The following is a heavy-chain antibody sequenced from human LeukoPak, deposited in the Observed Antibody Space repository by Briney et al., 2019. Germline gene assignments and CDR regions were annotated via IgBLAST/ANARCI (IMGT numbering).Heavy chain of an antibody. Sequence: SETLSLTCTVSGGSISSYYWSWLRQPPGKGLDWIGYTYYSGSTNYNPSLKSRVTISVDTSKNQFSLKLSSVTAADTAVYYCARLNTYYYDSSGYYFEWYFDLWGRGTLVTVSS. V-gene: IGHV4-59*08. CDR3: ARLNTYYYDSSGYYFEWYFDL. CDR1: GGSISSYY. D-gene: IGHD3-22*01. J-gene: IGHJ2*01. CDR2: TYYSGST.